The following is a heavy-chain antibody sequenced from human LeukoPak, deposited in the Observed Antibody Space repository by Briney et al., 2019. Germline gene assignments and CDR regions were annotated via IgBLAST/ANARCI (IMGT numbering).Heavy chain of an antibody. Sequence: SVKVSCKASGGTFSSYAISWVRQAPGQGLEWMGGIIPIFGTANYAQKFQGRVAMTRDMSTSTVYMELSSLRSEDTAVYYCARGGEDCSATTCYFAFDIWGQGTMVTVSS. CDR2: IIPIFGTA. D-gene: IGHD2-2*01. V-gene: IGHV1-69*05. CDR1: GGTFSSYA. J-gene: IGHJ3*02. CDR3: ARGGEDCSATTCYFAFDI.